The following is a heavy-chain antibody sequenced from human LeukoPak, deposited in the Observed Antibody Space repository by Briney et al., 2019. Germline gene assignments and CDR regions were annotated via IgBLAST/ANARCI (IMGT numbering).Heavy chain of an antibody. D-gene: IGHD3-3*01. CDR1: GVSISSSHW. Sequence: SGTLSLTCAVSGVSISSSHWWTWVRQPPGKGLEWIGEINHSGSTIYNPSLRSRVTISVDKSNNQFSLKLSSVTAADTAVYYCARNYDFWSGNGYFDPWGQGTLVTVSS. J-gene: IGHJ5*02. V-gene: IGHV4-4*02. CDR3: ARNYDFWSGNGYFDP. CDR2: INHSGST.